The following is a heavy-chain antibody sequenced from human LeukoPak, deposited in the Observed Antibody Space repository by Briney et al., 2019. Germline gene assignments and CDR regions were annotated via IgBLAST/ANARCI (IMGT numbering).Heavy chain of an antibody. CDR1: GGTFSIYA. CDR2: IIPIFGTA. CDR3: ARDPSRLRSGFDY. J-gene: IGHJ4*02. V-gene: IGHV1-69*01. D-gene: IGHD4-17*01. Sequence: ASVKVSCKASGGTFSIYAISWVRQAPGQGFEWMGGIIPIFGTANYAQKFQGRVTITADESTSTAYMELSSLRSEDTAVYYCARDPSRLRSGFDYWGQGTLVTVSS.